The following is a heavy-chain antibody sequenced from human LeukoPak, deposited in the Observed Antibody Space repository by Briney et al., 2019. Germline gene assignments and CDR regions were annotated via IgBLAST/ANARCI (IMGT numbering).Heavy chain of an antibody. CDR1: GGSISTYY. D-gene: IGHD1-26*01. J-gene: IGHJ4*02. Sequence: SETLSLTCTVSGGSISTYYWNWIRQPPGKGLEWIGYIYFSGSINYNRSLKSRVTISVDTSKNQFSPRLNSVTAADTAVYYCARGTGSYFTPYYFDYWGQGTLVTVSS. V-gene: IGHV4-59*01. CDR3: ARGTGSYFTPYYFDY. CDR2: IYFSGSI.